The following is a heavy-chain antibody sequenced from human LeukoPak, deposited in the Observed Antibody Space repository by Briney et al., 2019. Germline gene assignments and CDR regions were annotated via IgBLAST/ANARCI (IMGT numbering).Heavy chain of an antibody. CDR2: INPDGSSS. Sequence: GGSLRLSCAASGFSFTTYWMHWVRQAPGKGLVWVSHINPDGSSSTYADSVKGRFTISRDNSRNTLYLQMNSLRVADTAVYYCAREVDCSGGRCYRGEFDYWGQGTLVTVSS. J-gene: IGHJ4*02. D-gene: IGHD2-15*01. CDR1: GFSFTTYW. CDR3: AREVDCSGGRCYRGEFDY. V-gene: IGHV3-74*01.